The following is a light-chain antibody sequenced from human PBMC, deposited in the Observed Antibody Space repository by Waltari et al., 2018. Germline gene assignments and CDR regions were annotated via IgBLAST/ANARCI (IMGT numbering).Light chain of an antibody. J-gene: IGLJ2*01. CDR3: SSYTSTNTII. CDR1: GSDIGYYNF. CDR2: YVS. V-gene: IGLV2-14*03. Sequence: QSALAQSASVSGSPGKSITISCTGTGSDIGYYNFVSWYQRHPGKAPKLLIFYVSIWSSXVSXRXSGSKSGNTASLTISGLQAEDEADYYCSSYTSTNTIIFGGGTKVTVL.